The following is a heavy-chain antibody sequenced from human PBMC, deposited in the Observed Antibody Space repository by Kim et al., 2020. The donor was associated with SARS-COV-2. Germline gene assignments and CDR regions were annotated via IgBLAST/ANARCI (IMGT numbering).Heavy chain of an antibody. CDR2: IYPGDSDT. V-gene: IGHV5-51*01. Sequence: GESLKISCKGSGYSFTSYWIGWVRQMPGKGLEWMGIIYPGDSDTRYSPSFQGQVTISADKSISTAYLQWSSLKASDTAMYYCARSGHSSSWYKGSWFDPWGQGTLVTVSS. CDR3: ARSGHSSSWYKGSWFDP. J-gene: IGHJ5*02. CDR1: GYSFTSYW. D-gene: IGHD6-13*01.